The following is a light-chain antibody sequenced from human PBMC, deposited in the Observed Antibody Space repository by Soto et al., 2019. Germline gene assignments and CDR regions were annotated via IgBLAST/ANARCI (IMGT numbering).Light chain of an antibody. Sequence: QSVLTQPPSASGSLGQSVTISCTGTSSDVGGYNYVSWYQQYPGRAPKLMIYEVTKRPSGVPDRFSVSKSGNTASLTVSGLQAEDEADYYCSSYAASNNFYFVFGGGTKVTVL. CDR2: EVT. CDR1: SSDVGGYNY. V-gene: IGLV2-8*01. J-gene: IGLJ3*02. CDR3: SSYAASNNFYFV.